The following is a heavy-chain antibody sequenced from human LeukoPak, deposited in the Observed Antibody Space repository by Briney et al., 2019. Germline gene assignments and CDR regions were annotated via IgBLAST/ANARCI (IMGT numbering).Heavy chain of an antibody. V-gene: IGHV3-7*03. CDR3: ARDSYGSGVQGDY. CDR1: GFTFSSYW. Sequence: PGGSLRLSCAASGFTFSSYWMSWVRQALGKGLEWVANIKQDGSEKYYVDSVKGRFTISRDNAKNSLYLQMNSLRAEDTAVYYCARDSYGSGVQGDYWGQGTLVTVSS. D-gene: IGHD3-10*01. CDR2: IKQDGSEK. J-gene: IGHJ4*02.